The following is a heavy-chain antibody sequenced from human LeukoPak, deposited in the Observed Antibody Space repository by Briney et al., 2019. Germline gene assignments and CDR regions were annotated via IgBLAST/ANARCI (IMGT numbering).Heavy chain of an antibody. CDR1: GFTFSGYG. J-gene: IGHJ4*02. V-gene: IGHV3-30*02. D-gene: IGHD1-14*01. Sequence: GGSLRLSCAASGFTFSGYGMHWVRQAPGKGREWVAFIRYDGSNKYYADSVKGRFTISRDNSKNTLYLQMNSLRAEDTAVYYCPKDLGYNANRQHPEYWGQGALVTVSS. CDR2: IRYDGSNK. CDR3: PKDLGYNANRQHPEY.